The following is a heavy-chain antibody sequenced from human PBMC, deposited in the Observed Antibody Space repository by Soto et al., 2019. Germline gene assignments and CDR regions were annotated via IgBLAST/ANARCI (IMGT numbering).Heavy chain of an antibody. D-gene: IGHD4-17*01. CDR2: ISYDGSNK. CDR3: ARDGGLRFIRNWFEP. CDR1: GFTFSSYA. V-gene: IGHV3-30-3*01. Sequence: PGGSLRLSCAASGFTFSSYAMHWVRQAPGKGLEWVAVISYDGSNKYYADSVKGRFTISRDNSKNTLYLQMNSLRAEDTAVYYCARDGGLRFIRNWFEPWGQGTLVTVSS. J-gene: IGHJ5*02.